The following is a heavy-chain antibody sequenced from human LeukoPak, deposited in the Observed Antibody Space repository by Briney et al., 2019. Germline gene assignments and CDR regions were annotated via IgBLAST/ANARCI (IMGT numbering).Heavy chain of an antibody. V-gene: IGHV3-23*01. Sequence: GGSLRLSCAASGFTFSSYAMSWVRQAPGKGLEWVSAISGSGGSTYYADSVKGRFTISRDNSKNTLYLQMNSLRAEDTAVYYCAKARTDLWFGDLAYSFQIWGQGTLVTVSS. D-gene: IGHD3-10*01. CDR1: GFTFSSYA. CDR2: ISGSGGST. CDR3: AKARTDLWFGDLAYSFQI. J-gene: IGHJ3*02.